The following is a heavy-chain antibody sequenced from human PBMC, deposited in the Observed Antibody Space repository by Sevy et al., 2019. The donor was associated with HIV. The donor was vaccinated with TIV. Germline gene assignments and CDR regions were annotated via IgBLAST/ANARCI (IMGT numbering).Heavy chain of an antibody. J-gene: IGHJ6*02. CDR1: GIIFTTSG. CDR3: AKDFTGYNGMDV. CDR2: ISYDGRNK. V-gene: IGHV3-30*18. Sequence: GGSLRLSCAVSGIIFTTSGMHWVRQAPGKGLEGVAVISYDGRNKFFGESVKARFTISRDNPKNILYLQMNSLRDEDTAVYYCAKDFTGYNGMDVWGQGTMVTVSS. D-gene: IGHD3-9*01.